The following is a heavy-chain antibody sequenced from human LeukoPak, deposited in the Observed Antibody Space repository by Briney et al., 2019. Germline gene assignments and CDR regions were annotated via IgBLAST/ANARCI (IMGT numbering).Heavy chain of an antibody. CDR2: ISPVSSYT. CDR3: ARDLTLTLFDY. Sequence: GGSLRLSCLASGFSFNSYTMNWVREAPGKGLEWVSTISPVSSYTWYAESVKGRFTISRDNPKNSLYLQMNSLRAEDTAVYYCARDLTLTLFDYWGQGTLVTVSS. V-gene: IGHV3-21*01. D-gene: IGHD1-14*01. CDR1: GFSFNSYT. J-gene: IGHJ4*02.